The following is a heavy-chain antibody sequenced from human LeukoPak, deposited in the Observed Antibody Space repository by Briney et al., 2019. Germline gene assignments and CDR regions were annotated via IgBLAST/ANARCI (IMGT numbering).Heavy chain of an antibody. Sequence: GGSLRLSCVLSGFSVSTNYLSWVRQAPGKGLEWVSGISWNSGSIGYADSVKGRFTISRDNAKNSLYLQMNSLRAEDTALYYCAKGRYYYDSSGYYLVDYWGQGTLVTVSS. D-gene: IGHD3-22*01. CDR3: AKGRYYYDSSGYYLVDY. V-gene: IGHV3-9*01. CDR2: ISWNSGSI. J-gene: IGHJ4*02. CDR1: GFSVSTNY.